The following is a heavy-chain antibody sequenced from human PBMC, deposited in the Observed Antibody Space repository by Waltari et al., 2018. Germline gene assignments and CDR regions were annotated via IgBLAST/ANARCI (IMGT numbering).Heavy chain of an antibody. CDR1: GGSISSYY. Sequence: QVQLQESGPGLVKPSETLSLTCTVSGGSISSYYWSWIRQPAGQGLEWIGRIYTSGSTNYNPSLKSRVTMSVDTSKNQFSLKLSSVTAADTAVYYCARTLPYCSSTSCYTGNWFDPWGQGTLVTVSS. CDR3: ARTLPYCSSTSCYTGNWFDP. J-gene: IGHJ5*02. CDR2: IYTSGST. V-gene: IGHV4-4*07. D-gene: IGHD2-2*02.